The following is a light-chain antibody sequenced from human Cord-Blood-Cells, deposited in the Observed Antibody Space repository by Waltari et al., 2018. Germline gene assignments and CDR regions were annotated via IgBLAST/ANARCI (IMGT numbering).Light chain of an antibody. CDR2: SNN. Sequence: QSVLTQPPSASGTPGQRVTISCSGLSPNIGINTVNWYQQLPGTAPKLLIYSNNQRPSGVPDRFSGSKSSTSASLAISGLQSEDEADYYCAAWDDSLNGWVFGGGTKLTVL. J-gene: IGLJ3*02. CDR1: SPNIGINT. CDR3: AAWDDSLNGWV. V-gene: IGLV1-44*01.